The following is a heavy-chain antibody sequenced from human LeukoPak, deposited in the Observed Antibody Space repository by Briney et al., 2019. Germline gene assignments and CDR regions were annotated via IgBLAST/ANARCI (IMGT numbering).Heavy chain of an antibody. CDR3: ARAPFAGYYDSSAYPDY. D-gene: IGHD3-22*01. CDR1: GFTFNNYG. CDR2: IWYDGSNK. J-gene: IGHJ4*02. V-gene: IGHV3-33*01. Sequence: SGGSLRLSCAASGFTFNNYGMHWVRQAPGKGLEWVALIWYDGSNKYYADSVKGRFTISRDNSKNTLYLQMNSLRAEDTAVYYCARAPFAGYYDSSAYPDYWGQGTLVTVSS.